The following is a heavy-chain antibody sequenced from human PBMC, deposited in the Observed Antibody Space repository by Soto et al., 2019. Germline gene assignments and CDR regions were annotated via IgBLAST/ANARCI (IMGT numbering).Heavy chain of an antibody. CDR2: IVVGSGNT. V-gene: IGHV1-58*01. D-gene: IGHD3-22*01. J-gene: IGHJ4*01. CDR1: GFSFTRPA. CDR3: AAGTSGYYPFDY. Sequence: ASVKVSCEAAGFSFTRPAVQWVRQARGQRLEWIGWIVVGSGNTNYAQKFQERVTITRDMSTSTAYMELSSLRSEDTAVYYCAAGTSGYYPFDYWG.